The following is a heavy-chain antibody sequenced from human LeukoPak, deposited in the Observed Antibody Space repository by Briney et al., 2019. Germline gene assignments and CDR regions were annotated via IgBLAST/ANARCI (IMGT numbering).Heavy chain of an antibody. CDR2: ISWNSGSI. J-gene: IGHJ4*02. Sequence: PGGSLRLSCAASGFTFDDYAMHWVRQAPGKGLEWVSGISWNSGSIEYADSVKGRFTISRDNAKNSLYLQMNSLRAEDTAVYYCARRYSGYDDFDYWGQGTLVTVSS. CDR1: GFTFDDYA. CDR3: ARRYSGYDDFDY. D-gene: IGHD5-12*01. V-gene: IGHV3-9*01.